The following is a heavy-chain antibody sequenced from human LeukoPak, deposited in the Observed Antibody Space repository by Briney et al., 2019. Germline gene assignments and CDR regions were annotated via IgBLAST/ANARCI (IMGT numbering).Heavy chain of an antibody. V-gene: IGHV4-4*02. CDR2: IYHSGST. J-gene: IGHJ6*03. CDR3: AGAYDFWSGYYGDPLQYYYYMDV. D-gene: IGHD3-3*01. Sequence: SETLSLTCAVSGGSISSSNWWSWVRQPPGKGLEWIGEIYHSGSTNYNPSLKSRVTISVDKSKNQFSLKLSSVTAADTAVYYCAGAYDFWSGYYGDPLQYYYYMDVWGKGTTVTVSS. CDR1: GGSISSSNW.